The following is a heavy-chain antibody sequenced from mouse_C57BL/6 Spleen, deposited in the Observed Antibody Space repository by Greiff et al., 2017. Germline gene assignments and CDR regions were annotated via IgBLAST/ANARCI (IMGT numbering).Heavy chain of an antibody. D-gene: IGHD2-10*01. Sequence: VQLQQPGAELVMPGASVKLSCKASGYTFTSYWMHWVKQRPGQGLEWIGEIDPSDSYTNYNQKFKGKSTLTVDKSSSTAYMQLSSLTSEDSAVYYCARPTMYYFDYWGQGTTLTVSS. CDR1: GYTFTSYW. J-gene: IGHJ2*01. CDR3: ARPTMYYFDY. CDR2: IDPSDSYT. V-gene: IGHV1-69*01.